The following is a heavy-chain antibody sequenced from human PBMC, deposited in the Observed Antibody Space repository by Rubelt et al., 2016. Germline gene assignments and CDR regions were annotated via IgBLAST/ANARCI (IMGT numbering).Heavy chain of an antibody. Sequence: QLQLQESGPGLVKPSETLSLTCSVSGGSISSRTYYWGWVRQPPGKGLEWIANLYTTGNTDYNPSLKSRVTMSVDTSKNQLSVKLGTGTAADTAVYDGARRKGDKYYYYGMDVWGQGTTVTVSS. J-gene: IGHJ6*02. CDR1: GGSISSRTYY. CDR3: ARRKGDKYYYYGMDV. CDR2: LYTTGNT. D-gene: IGHD3-16*01. V-gene: IGHV4-39*01.